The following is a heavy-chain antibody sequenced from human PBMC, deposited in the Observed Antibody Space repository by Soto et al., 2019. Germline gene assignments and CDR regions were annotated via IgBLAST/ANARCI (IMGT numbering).Heavy chain of an antibody. CDR2: IYYSGST. J-gene: IGHJ6*02. CDR1: GGSISSSIYY. D-gene: IGHD2-2*01. Sequence: TLSLACTVSGGSISSSIYYLSWIRQPPGKGLEWIGYIYYSGSTNYNPSLKSRVTISVDTSKNQFSLKLSSVTAADTAVYYCARGVGYATPDYYYYGMDVWGQGTTVTVSS. V-gene: IGHV4-61*01. CDR3: ARGVGYATPDYYYYGMDV.